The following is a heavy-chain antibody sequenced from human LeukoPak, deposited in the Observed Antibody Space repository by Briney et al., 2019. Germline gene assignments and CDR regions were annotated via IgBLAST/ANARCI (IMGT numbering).Heavy chain of an antibody. V-gene: IGHV1-69*05. J-gene: IGHJ4*02. CDR1: GGTFSNYA. Sequence: GASVKVSCKASGGTFSNYAITWVRQAPGQGLEWMGRIIPIFGTANYAQKFQGRVTITTDESTSTAYMELSSLRSEDTAVYYCARFSPFTNDYGDYGTLWDYWGQGTLVTVSS. CDR2: IIPIFGTA. CDR3: ARFSPFTNDYGDYGTLWDY. D-gene: IGHD4-17*01.